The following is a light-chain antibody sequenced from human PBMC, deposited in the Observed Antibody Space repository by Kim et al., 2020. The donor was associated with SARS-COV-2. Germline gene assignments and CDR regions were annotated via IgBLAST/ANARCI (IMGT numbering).Light chain of an antibody. CDR2: QDN. CDR1: KLGDKY. J-gene: IGLJ2*01. V-gene: IGLV3-1*01. CDR3: QAWDSGNVV. Sequence: VSPGQTASITCSGDKLGDKYACWYQQKPGQSPVLVIYQDNRRPSGIPERFSGSNSENTATLTISGTQAMDEADYYCQAWDSGNVVFGGGTQLTVL.